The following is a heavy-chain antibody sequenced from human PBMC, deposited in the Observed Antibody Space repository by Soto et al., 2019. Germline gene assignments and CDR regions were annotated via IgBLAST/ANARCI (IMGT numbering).Heavy chain of an antibody. Sequence: QVQLVQSGAEVKKPGASVKVSCKASGYTFTSYDINWVRQATGQGLEWMGWMNPNSANTGYAQKFEGRVTMTRNTSRSTAYRELSRLSSEDTAVYYSARVGVRGVGVWGQGTTVTVSS. D-gene: IGHD3-16*01. V-gene: IGHV1-8*01. CDR3: ARVGVRGVGV. CDR1: GYTFTSYD. CDR2: MNPNSANT. J-gene: IGHJ6*02.